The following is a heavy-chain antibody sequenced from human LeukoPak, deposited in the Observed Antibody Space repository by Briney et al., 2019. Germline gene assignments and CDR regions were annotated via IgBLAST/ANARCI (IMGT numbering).Heavy chain of an antibody. CDR3: ARYDILTGADY. CDR2: ISTSGSTI. Sequence: GGSLRLSCAASGFTFSDYYMTWIRQAPGRGLEWVSYISTSGSTIYYADSVKGRFTISRDNAKNSLYLQMNSLRADDTAVYYCARYDILTGADYWGQGTLVTVSS. V-gene: IGHV3-11*01. J-gene: IGHJ4*02. D-gene: IGHD3-9*01. CDR1: GFTFSDYY.